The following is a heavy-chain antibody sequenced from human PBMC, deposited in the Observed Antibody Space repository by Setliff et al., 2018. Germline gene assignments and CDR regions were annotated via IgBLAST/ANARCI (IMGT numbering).Heavy chain of an antibody. Sequence: GGSLRLSCAGSGFTFSDHYMDWVRQTPGKGLEWLSTVTDTGGRTYNPSLKGRVTMSADTSKNQLSLSLTPVSVADTAIYYCARSHYYASGNSHYYYMDVWGKGTAVTVSS. CDR3: ARSHYYASGNSHYYYMDV. CDR2: TDTGGRT. CDR1: GFTFSDHY. V-gene: IGHV3-53*01. D-gene: IGHD3-10*01. J-gene: IGHJ6*03.